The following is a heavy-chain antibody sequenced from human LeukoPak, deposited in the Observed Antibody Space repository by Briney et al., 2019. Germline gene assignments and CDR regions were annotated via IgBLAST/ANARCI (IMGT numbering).Heavy chain of an antibody. CDR1: GYSFTSYW. Sequence: GESLKISCKGSGYSFTSYWIGWVRQMPGKGLEWMGIIYPGDSDTRNSPSFQGQVTISADKSISTAYLQWSSLKASDTAMYYCARRIAAGNDAFDIWGQGTMVTVSS. D-gene: IGHD6-13*01. CDR3: ARRIAAGNDAFDI. J-gene: IGHJ3*02. CDR2: IYPGDSDT. V-gene: IGHV5-51*01.